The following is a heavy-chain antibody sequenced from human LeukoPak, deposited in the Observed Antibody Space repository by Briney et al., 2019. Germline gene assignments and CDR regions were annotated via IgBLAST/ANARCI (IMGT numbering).Heavy chain of an antibody. J-gene: IGHJ4*02. CDR2: ISGSGGST. CDR3: AKDRTYYYGSGSYPPRGYFDY. V-gene: IGHV3-23*01. Sequence: GGSLRLSCAASGFTFSSYAMSWVRQAPGKGLEWVSAISGSGGSTYYADSVKGRFTVSRDDSKNMLYLQMNTLRAEDTALYYCAKDRTYYYGSGSYPPRGYFDYWGQGTLVTVSS. CDR1: GFTFSSYA. D-gene: IGHD3-10*01.